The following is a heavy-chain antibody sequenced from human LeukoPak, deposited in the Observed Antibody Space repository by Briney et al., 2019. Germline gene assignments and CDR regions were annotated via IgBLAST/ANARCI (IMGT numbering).Heavy chain of an antibody. CDR1: RFTFNSYA. CDR3: AGRVTGYSSGYVY. Sequence: GGSLRLSCAASRFTFNSYAMSWVRQAPGKGLEWVSVIGGSNGITFYVGSVKGRFTISRDNSKDTLYLQMNNLRAEDTAVYYCAGRVTGYSSGYVYWGQGTLVTVSS. D-gene: IGHD5-18*01. V-gene: IGHV3-23*01. J-gene: IGHJ4*02. CDR2: IGGSNGIT.